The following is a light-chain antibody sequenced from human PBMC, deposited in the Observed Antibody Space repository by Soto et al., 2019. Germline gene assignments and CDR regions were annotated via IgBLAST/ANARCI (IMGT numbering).Light chain of an antibody. CDR2: AAS. J-gene: IGKJ2*01. V-gene: IGKV3-20*01. CDR1: RSFASSY. CDR3: QQYGSSPPYT. Sequence: EIVLTQSPGTLSLSPGERATLSCRASRSFASSYLAWYQQKPGQAPRLLIYAASTRATGIPDRFSGRGSGTDFTLTISKLEPEDFAVYYCQQYGSSPPYTFGQGTKLDI.